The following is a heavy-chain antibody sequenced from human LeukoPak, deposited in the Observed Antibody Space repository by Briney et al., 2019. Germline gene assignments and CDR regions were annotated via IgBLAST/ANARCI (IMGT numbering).Heavy chain of an antibody. Sequence: SETLSLTCTVSGVSLSDCYWGWIRQPAGKGLEWICRIHSIGSTNYSPSLESRVTLSVDTSKNQFSLKLSSVTAADTAVYYCVRDINDDYWSGYPDFWGQGTRVTVSS. J-gene: IGHJ4*02. CDR2: IHSIGST. CDR3: VRDINDDYWSGYPDF. CDR1: GVSLSDCY. V-gene: IGHV4-4*07. D-gene: IGHD3-3*01.